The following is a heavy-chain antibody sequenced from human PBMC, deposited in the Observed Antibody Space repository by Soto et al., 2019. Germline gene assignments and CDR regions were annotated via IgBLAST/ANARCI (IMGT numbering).Heavy chain of an antibody. CDR3: ARGGAGYSSSWYVGYYGMDV. CDR2: INPNSGGT. D-gene: IGHD6-13*01. CDR1: GYTFTGYY. V-gene: IGHV1-2*04. Sequence: ASVKVSCKASGYTFTGYYMHWVRQAPGQGLEWMGWINPNSGGTNYAQKFQGWVTMTRDTSISTAYMELSRLRSGDTAVYYCARGGAGYSSSWYVGYYGMDVWGQGTTVTVSS. J-gene: IGHJ6*02.